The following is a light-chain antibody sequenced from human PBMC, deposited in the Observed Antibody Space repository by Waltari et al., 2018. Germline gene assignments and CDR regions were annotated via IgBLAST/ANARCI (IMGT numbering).Light chain of an antibody. CDR3: SSYTSSSTVV. CDR1: SSDVGGYNY. Sequence: QSALTQPASVSGSPGQSITISCTGTSSDVGGYNYVSWYQQHPARAPKLMICDVTNRPAGVCNRFSGSKSGNTASLTISGLQAEDEADYYCSSYTSSSTVVFGGGTKLTVL. V-gene: IGLV2-14*03. J-gene: IGLJ2*01. CDR2: DVT.